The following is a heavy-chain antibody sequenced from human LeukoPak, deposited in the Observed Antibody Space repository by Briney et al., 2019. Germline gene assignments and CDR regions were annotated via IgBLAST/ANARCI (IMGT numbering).Heavy chain of an antibody. CDR2: IYTSGST. CDR3: ARQKCTSTSCLTKNAFDI. J-gene: IGHJ3*02. D-gene: IGHD2-2*01. Sequence: SETLSLTCTASGGSISPYYWSWIRQPPGKGLEWIGYIYTSGSTNYNPSLKSRVTISVDTSKNQFSLDLSSVTAADTAVYYCARQKCTSTSCLTKNAFDIWGQGTMVTVSS. CDR1: GGSISPYY. V-gene: IGHV4-4*09.